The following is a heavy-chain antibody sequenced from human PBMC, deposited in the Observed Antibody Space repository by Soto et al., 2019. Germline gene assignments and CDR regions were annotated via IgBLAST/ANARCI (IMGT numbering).Heavy chain of an antibody. J-gene: IGHJ6*02. Sequence: PSETLSRTGALYGGSFSGYYWSWIREPPGEGLVWIGEINHSGSTNYNPTLKSRGTISVGTSKNQLPLKLSSVPAAATPVYYRARASGLPWGYYYGMDVWGEGTTVTVSS. CDR1: GGSFSGYY. D-gene: IGHD1-26*01. V-gene: IGHV4-34*01. CDR2: INHSGST. CDR3: ARASGLPWGYYYGMDV.